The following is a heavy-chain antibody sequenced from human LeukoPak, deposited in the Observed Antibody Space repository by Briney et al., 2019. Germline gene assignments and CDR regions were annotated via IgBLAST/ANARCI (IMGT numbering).Heavy chain of an antibody. CDR1: GFTFSDHY. CDR2: TRNKANSYTT. V-gene: IGHV3-72*01. CDR3: ASRGSSSVDY. D-gene: IGHD6-6*01. Sequence: GGSLRLSCAASGFTFSDHYMDWVRQAPGKGLEWVGRTRNKANSYTTEYAASVKGRFTISRDDSKNSLYLQMNSLKTEDTAVYYCASRGSSSVDYWGQGTLVTVSS. J-gene: IGHJ4*02.